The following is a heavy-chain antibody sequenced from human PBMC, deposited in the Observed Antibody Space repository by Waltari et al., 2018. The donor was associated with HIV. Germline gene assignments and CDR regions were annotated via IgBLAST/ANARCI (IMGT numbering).Heavy chain of an antibody. Sequence: ELQLAESGGDMVQLGGSLRLPCVGSGFTVTNTYVNWVRQAPGKGLEWVAILHSDGTTSYAESVRGRFTISRDTPKNTLYLHMTTLGVEDTAVYFCAKEILELPNHYYGLDVWGQGTTVIVSS. CDR2: LHSDGTT. CDR1: GFTVTNTY. J-gene: IGHJ6*02. D-gene: IGHD2-15*01. V-gene: IGHV3-53*01. CDR3: AKEILELPNHYYGLDV.